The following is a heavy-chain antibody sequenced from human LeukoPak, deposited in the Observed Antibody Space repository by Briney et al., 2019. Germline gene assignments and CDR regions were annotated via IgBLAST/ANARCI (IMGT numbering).Heavy chain of an antibody. CDR3: ARDTRDAFDI. CDR1: GGSISSYY. CDR2: IYTSGST. V-gene: IGHV4-4*07. Sequence: KASETLSLTCTVSGGSISSYYWSWIRQPAGKGLEWIGRIYTSGSTNYNPSLKNRVTISLDTSKNQFSLKLRSVSAADTAVYYCARDTRDAFDIWGQGTMVTVSS. J-gene: IGHJ3*02.